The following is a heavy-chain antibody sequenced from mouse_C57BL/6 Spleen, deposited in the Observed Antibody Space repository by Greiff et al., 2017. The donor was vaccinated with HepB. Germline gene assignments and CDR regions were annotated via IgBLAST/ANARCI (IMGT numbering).Heavy chain of an antibody. Sequence: VQLQESGAELVKPGASVKISCKASGYAFSSYWMNWVKQRPGKGLEWIGQIYPGDGDTNYNGKFKGKATLTADKSSSTAYMQLSSLTSEDSAVYFCARGITTVENWYFDVWGTGTTVTVSS. CDR2: IYPGDGDT. D-gene: IGHD1-1*01. CDR1: GYAFSSYW. V-gene: IGHV1-80*01. J-gene: IGHJ1*03. CDR3: ARGITTVENWYFDV.